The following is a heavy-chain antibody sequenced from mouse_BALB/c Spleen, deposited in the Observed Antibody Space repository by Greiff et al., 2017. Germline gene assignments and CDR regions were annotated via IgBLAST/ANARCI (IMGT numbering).Heavy chain of an antibody. D-gene: IGHD4-1*01. CDR1: GFTFSSFG. CDR2: ISSGSSTI. CDR3: ARYWGHYAMDY. J-gene: IGHJ4*01. Sequence: VQVVESGGGLVQPGGSRKLSCAASGFTFSSFGMHWVRQAPEKGLEWVAYISSGSSTIYYADTVKGRFTISRDNPKNTLFLQMTSLRSEDTAMYYCARYWGHYAMDYWGQGTSVTVSS. V-gene: IGHV5-17*02.